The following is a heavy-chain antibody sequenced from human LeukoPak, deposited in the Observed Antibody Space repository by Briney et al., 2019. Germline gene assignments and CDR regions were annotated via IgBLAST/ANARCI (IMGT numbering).Heavy chain of an antibody. CDR3: ARDPVFHGDYMDV. CDR2: INPNSGGT. D-gene: IGHD3-10*01. V-gene: IGHV1-2*02. Sequence: ASVKVSCKASGYTFTGYYMHWVRQAPGQGLEWMGWINPNSGGTSYAQKFQGRVTMTRDMSTSTVYMELSSLRSEDTAVYYCARDPVFHGDYMDVWGKGTTVTVSS. CDR1: GYTFTGYY. J-gene: IGHJ6*03.